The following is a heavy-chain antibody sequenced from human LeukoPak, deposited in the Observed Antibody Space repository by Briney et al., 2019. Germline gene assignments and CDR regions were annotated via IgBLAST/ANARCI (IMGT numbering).Heavy chain of an antibody. CDR3: ARPSVLGPNTDY. V-gene: IGHV3-21*01. J-gene: IGHJ4*02. D-gene: IGHD4/OR15-4a*01. Sequence: GGSLRLSCAASGFTFSSYSMTWVRQAPGKGLEWVSSISSSSSYIYYADSVKGRFTISRDNAKNSLFLQMNSLRADDAAVYYCARPSVLGPNTDYWGQGTLLTVSS. CDR2: ISSSSSYI. CDR1: GFTFSSYS.